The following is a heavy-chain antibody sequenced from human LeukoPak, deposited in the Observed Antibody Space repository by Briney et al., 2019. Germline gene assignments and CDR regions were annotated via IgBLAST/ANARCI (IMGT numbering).Heavy chain of an antibody. CDR2: INPNSGGT. D-gene: IGHD7-27*01. CDR3: ARDALRNRHWGAWFDP. CDR1: GYTFTIYY. V-gene: IGHV1-2*02. Sequence: ASVTVSCRASGYTFTIYYMHWVRQAPGQGLEWMGWINPNSGGTNYAQKFQGRVTMTRDTSISTAYMELSRLRSDDTAVYYCARDALRNRHWGAWFDPWGQGTLVTVSS. J-gene: IGHJ5*02.